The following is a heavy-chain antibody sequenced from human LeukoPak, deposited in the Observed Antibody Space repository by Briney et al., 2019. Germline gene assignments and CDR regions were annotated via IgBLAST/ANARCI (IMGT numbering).Heavy chain of an antibody. V-gene: IGHV4-59*08. D-gene: IGHD6-19*01. CDR3: ARRGSGWFHFDY. Sequence: SETLSLTCTVSGGSISSYYWSWIRQPPGKGLEWIGYIYYNWSTNYNPSLKSRVTISVDTSKNQFSLKLSSVTAADTAVYYCARRGSGWFHFDYWGQGTLVTVSS. CDR2: IYYNWST. CDR1: GGSISSYY. J-gene: IGHJ4*02.